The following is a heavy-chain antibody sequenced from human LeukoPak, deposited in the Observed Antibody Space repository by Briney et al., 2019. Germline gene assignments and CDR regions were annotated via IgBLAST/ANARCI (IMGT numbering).Heavy chain of an antibody. CDR1: GGSIGSNIW. J-gene: IGHJ4*02. CDR3: ASPSGASTW. D-gene: IGHD2-15*01. CDR2: IYHSGNT. V-gene: IGHV4-4*02. Sequence: PSGTLSLTCAVFGGSIGSNIWWSWVRQPPGKGLEWIGEIYHSGNTNYNPSLKSRVTISVDKSKNQFSLTLSSVTAADTAVYYCASPSGASTWWGQGTLVTVFS.